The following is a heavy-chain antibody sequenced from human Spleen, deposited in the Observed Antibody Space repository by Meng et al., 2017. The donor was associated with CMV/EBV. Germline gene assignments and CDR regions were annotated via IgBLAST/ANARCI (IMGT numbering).Heavy chain of an antibody. CDR2: IYPGDSDT. Sequence: GESLKISCKGSGYMFSNYWIGWVRQMPGKGLEWMGIIYPGDSDTRYSPSFQGQVTISADKSISSAYLQWTSLKASDTAVYYCARRRDGYNSIDYWGQGTLVTV. CDR3: ARRRDGYNSIDY. CDR1: GYMFSNYW. J-gene: IGHJ4*02. D-gene: IGHD5-24*01. V-gene: IGHV5-51*01.